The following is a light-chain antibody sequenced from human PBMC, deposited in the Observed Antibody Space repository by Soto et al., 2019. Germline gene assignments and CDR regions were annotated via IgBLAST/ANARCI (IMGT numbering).Light chain of an antibody. Sequence: DIQMTQSPSTLSASVGDRVTITCRASQTISNWLAWYQQKPGKAPKLLIYKASSLESGVPSKFSGSGSGTEFSLTISSLQPDDLATYYCQQYNGTFGRGTKVEIK. V-gene: IGKV1-5*03. CDR3: QQYNGT. CDR2: KAS. J-gene: IGKJ1*01. CDR1: QTISNW.